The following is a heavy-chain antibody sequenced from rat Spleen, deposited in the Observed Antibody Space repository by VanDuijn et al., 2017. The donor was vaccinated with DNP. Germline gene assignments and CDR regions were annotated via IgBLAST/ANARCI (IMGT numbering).Heavy chain of an antibody. CDR2: ITSSGGSI. V-gene: IGHV5-31*01. CDR3: ASWSPIAPISTSNY. J-gene: IGHJ2*01. D-gene: IGHD1-2*01. Sequence: EVQLVESGGGLVQPGRSLKLSCAASGFTFNNYWMTWIRQVPGKGLEWVASITSSGGSIYYPDSVKGRFTISRDDAKNTLYLRMNSLRSEDTATYYCASWSPIAPISTSNYWGQGVMVTVSS. CDR1: GFTFNNYW.